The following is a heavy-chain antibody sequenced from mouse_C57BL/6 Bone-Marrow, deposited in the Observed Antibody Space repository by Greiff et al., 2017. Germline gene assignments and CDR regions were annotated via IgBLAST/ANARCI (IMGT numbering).Heavy chain of an antibody. V-gene: IGHV1-4*01. CDR3: ARSGYYGYDWYFDY. D-gene: IGHD2-2*01. J-gene: IGHJ2*01. Sequence: QVQLQQSGAELARPGASVKMSCKASGYTFTSYTMHWVKQRPGQGLEWIGYINPSSGYTKYNQKFKDKATLTADKSSRTAYMQLSSLTSEDSAVYYCARSGYYGYDWYFDYWGQGTTLTVSS. CDR1: GYTFTSYT. CDR2: INPSSGYT.